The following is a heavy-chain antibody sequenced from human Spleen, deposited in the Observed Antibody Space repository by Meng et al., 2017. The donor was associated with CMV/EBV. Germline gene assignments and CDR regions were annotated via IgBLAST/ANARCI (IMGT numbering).Heavy chain of an antibody. J-gene: IGHJ6*02. V-gene: IGHV3-48*04. CDR2: ISSSGSTI. CDR3: ARDKGQLLTRGSYYYYGMDV. Sequence: GESLKISCAASGFTFSSYNMNWVRQAPGKGLEWVSYISSSGSTIYYADSVKGRLTISRDNAKNSLYLQMNSLRAEDTSVYYCARDKGQLLTRGSYYYYGMDVWGQGTTVTVSS. D-gene: IGHD2-2*01. CDR1: GFTFSSYN.